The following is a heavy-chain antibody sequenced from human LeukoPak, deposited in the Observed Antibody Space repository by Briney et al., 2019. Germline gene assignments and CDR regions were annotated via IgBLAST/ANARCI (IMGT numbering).Heavy chain of an antibody. D-gene: IGHD3-10*01. CDR2: ISYDGTTK. CDR1: GFTFRTYG. V-gene: IGHV3-30*18. CDR3: AKGVETSTTGELPYYFDS. Sequence: GGSLRLSCGVSGFTFRTYGMHWVRQAPGKGLEWVSIISYDGTTKDYTDSVKGRFTISRDNSKNTLYLQMTSLRPEDTAVYYCAKGVETSTTGELPYYFDSWGRGTLVTVSS. J-gene: IGHJ4*02.